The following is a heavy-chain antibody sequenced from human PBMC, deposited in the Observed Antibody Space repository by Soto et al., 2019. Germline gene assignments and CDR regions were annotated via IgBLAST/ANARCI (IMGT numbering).Heavy chain of an antibody. CDR1: GFTFSKAW. V-gene: IGHV3-15*01. CDR3: TTPIAVAGTDRFDP. D-gene: IGHD6-19*01. CDR2: IKTETDGGTT. J-gene: IGHJ5*02. Sequence: EVQLVESGGGLVKPGGSLRLSCAASGFTFSKAWMSWVRQAPGKGLEWVGRIKTETDGGTTDYAAPVKGRFTISRDDSKNTRYLQMNGLRTEDTAVYYCTTPIAVAGTDRFDPWGQGTLVTVSS.